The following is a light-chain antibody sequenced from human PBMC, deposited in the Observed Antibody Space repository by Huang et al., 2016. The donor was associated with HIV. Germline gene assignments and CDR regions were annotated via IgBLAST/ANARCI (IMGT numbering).Light chain of an antibody. CDR2: GAS. CDR3: LQHKNFHAPT. V-gene: IGKV1-17*03. J-gene: IGKJ1*01. CDR1: QDIYTY. Sequence: DIQLTQSPSAMAASVGDRVTITCRATQDIYTYLAWFQQQPGKAPKRLIYGASSLQTGVPSRFSGSGSETEFTLTINNLQPEDSATYFCLQHKNFHAPTFGQGTKVEIK.